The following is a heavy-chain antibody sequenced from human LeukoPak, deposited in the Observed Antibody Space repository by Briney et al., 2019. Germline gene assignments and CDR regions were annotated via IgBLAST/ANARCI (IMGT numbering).Heavy chain of an antibody. D-gene: IGHD3-10*01. CDR3: ARFDYGSGSYYRAPGAFDI. CDR2: INPNSGGT. Sequence: ASVKVSCKASGYTFTGYYMHWVRQAPGQGLEWMGWINPNSGGTNYAQKFQGRVTMTRDTSISTAYMELSRLRSDDTAVYYCARFDYGSGSYYRAPGAFDIWGQGTMVTVSS. J-gene: IGHJ3*02. V-gene: IGHV1-2*02. CDR1: GYTFTGYY.